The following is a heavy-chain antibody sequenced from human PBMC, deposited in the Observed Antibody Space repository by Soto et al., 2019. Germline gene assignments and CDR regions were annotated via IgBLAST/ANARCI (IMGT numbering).Heavy chain of an antibody. CDR2: INAGNGNT. D-gene: IGHD3-3*01. J-gene: IGHJ5*02. Sequence: ASVKVSCKASGYTFTSYAMHWVRQAPGQRLEWMGWINAGNGNTKYSQKFQGRVTITRDTSASTAYMELSSLRSEDTAVYYCAREIRFLEWQTTYDPDNWFDPWGQGTLVTVSS. V-gene: IGHV1-3*01. CDR3: AREIRFLEWQTTYDPDNWFDP. CDR1: GYTFTSYA.